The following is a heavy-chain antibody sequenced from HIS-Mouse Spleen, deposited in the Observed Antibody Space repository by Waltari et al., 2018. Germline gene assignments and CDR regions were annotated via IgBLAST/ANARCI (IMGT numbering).Heavy chain of an antibody. V-gene: IGHV3-21*01. CDR2: ISSSSSYI. D-gene: IGHD3-16*01. CDR3: ARRLTGGRFDY. Sequence: EVQLVESGGGLVKPGGSLRLSCAASGFTFSSYSMNWVRQAPGKGLGWVSSISSSSSYIYYADSVKGRFTISRDNAKNSLYLQMNSLRAEDTAVYYCARRLTGGRFDYWGQGTLVTVSS. J-gene: IGHJ4*02. CDR1: GFTFSSYS.